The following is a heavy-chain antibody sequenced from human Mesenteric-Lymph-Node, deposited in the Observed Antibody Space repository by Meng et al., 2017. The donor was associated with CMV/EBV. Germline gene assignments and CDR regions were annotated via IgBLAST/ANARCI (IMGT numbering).Heavy chain of an antibody. V-gene: IGHV1-2*02. D-gene: IGHD2-2*02. CDR3: ARAPLYCSSTSCYKVNWFDP. Sequence: ASVKVSCKASGYTFTGYYMHWVRQAPGQGLEWMGWINPNSGGTNYAQKFQGRVTMTRDTSISTAYMELSRLRSDDTAVYYCARAPLYCSSTSCYKVNWFDPWGQGTLVTVSS. CDR2: INPNSGGT. J-gene: IGHJ5*02. CDR1: GYTFTGYY.